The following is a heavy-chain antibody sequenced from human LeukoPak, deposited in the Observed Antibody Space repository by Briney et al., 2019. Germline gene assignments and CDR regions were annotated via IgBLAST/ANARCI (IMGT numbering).Heavy chain of an antibody. D-gene: IGHD3-3*01. CDR2: ISGSGGST. CDR3: AKFSSSITIFGVVIKESYYFDY. V-gene: IGHV3-23*01. J-gene: IGHJ4*02. Sequence: GGSLRLSCAASGFTFSSYAMSWVRQAPGKGLEWVSAISGSGGSTYYADSVKGRFTISRDNSKNTLYLQMNSLRAGDTAVYYCAKFSSSITIFGVVIKESYYFDYWGQGTLVTVSS. CDR1: GFTFSSYA.